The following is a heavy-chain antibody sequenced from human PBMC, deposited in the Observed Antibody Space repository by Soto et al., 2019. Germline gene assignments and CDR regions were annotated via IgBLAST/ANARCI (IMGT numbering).Heavy chain of an antibody. D-gene: IGHD3-22*01. Sequence: GASVKVSCKASGYTFTSYGISWVRQAPGQGLEWMGWISAYNGNTNYAQKLQGRVTMTTDTSTSTAYMELRSLRSEDTAVYYCANHLYYYDSSGYYYNWFDPWGQGTLVTVSS. CDR3: ANHLYYYDSSGYYYNWFDP. J-gene: IGHJ5*02. CDR1: GYTFTSYG. V-gene: IGHV1-18*01. CDR2: ISAYNGNT.